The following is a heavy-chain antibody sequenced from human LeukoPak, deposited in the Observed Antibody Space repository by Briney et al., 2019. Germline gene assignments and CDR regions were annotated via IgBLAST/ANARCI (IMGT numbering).Heavy chain of an antibody. CDR1: GGSFSGYY. CDR2: INHSGST. Sequence: SETLSLTCAVYGGSFSGYYWSWIRQPPGKGLEWIGEINHSGSTNYNPSLKSRVTISVDTSKNQFSLKLSSVTAADTAVYYCARHSSSWYRSFDYWGQGTLVTVSS. CDR3: ARHSSSWYRSFDY. J-gene: IGHJ4*02. D-gene: IGHD6-13*01. V-gene: IGHV4-34*01.